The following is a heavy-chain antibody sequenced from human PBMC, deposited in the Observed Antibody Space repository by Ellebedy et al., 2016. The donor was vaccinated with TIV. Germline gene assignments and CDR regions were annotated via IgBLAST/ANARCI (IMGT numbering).Heavy chain of an antibody. CDR1: GFTFSSYA. D-gene: IGHD3-22*01. CDR2: ISYDGSNK. V-gene: IGHV3-30*01. CDR3: ARDPDTSGYYDNWFDP. J-gene: IGHJ5*02. Sequence: GESLKISCAASGFTFSSYAMHWVRQAPGKGLEWVAVISYDGSNKYYADSVKGRFTISRDNSKNTLFLQMNSLRAEDTAVYYCARDPDTSGYYDNWFDPWGQGTLVTVSS.